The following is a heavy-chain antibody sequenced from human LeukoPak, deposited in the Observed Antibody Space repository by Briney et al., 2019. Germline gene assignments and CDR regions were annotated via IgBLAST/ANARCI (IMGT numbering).Heavy chain of an antibody. V-gene: IGHV3-48*03. D-gene: IGHD3-16*01. J-gene: IGHJ4*02. CDR3: ARDKDLGEEALFGGAPFDN. Sequence: GMSLKLTCGGSGFNFRKYEMNWVRQAPGKGLECRSAISSSGIGRSGSGIYYADSVKGRFTISRDDDKDSLYLQMSSLRVDDTAVYFCARDKDLGEEALFGGAPFDNWGQGTLVTVSS. CDR2: ISSSGIGRSGSGI. CDR1: GFNFRKYE.